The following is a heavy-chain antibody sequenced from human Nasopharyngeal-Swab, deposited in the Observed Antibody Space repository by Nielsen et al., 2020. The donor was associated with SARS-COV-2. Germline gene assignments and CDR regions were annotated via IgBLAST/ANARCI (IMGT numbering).Heavy chain of an antibody. Sequence: GESLKISCAASGFTFRDYSMNWVRQAPGKGLEWVSSIGRYGTDIFHADSVKGRLSVFRDAANKSIYLQMRSLRAEDTAVYYCVRDGALIQLWLLPHALDIWGQGTLVTVSS. CDR1: GFTFRDYS. CDR3: VRDGALIQLWLLPHALDI. D-gene: IGHD5-18*01. CDR2: IGRYGTDI. V-gene: IGHV3-21*01. J-gene: IGHJ3*02.